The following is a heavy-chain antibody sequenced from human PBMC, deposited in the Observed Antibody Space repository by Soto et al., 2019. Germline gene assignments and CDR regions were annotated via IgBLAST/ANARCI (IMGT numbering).Heavy chain of an antibody. V-gene: IGHV6-1*01. J-gene: IGHJ4*02. CDR1: GDSVSSNSAA. CDR2: TYYRSKWYN. Sequence: PSQTLSLTCAISGDSVSSNSAAWNSVRQSPSRGLEWLGRTYYRSKWYNDYAVSVKSPISINTDTPKNQVTLLLNSVTPDDTAVNYCAASTSGIYSGFDVWGQGTLVTVSS. D-gene: IGHD1-26*01. CDR3: AASTSGIYSGFDV.